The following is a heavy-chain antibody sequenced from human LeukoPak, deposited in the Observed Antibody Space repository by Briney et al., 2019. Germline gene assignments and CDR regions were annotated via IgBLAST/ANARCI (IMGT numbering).Heavy chain of an antibody. CDR1: GYTFTGCY. J-gene: IGHJ5*02. CDR2: INPNSGGT. CDR3: ARIPADPYYYDSSGYAYNWFDP. V-gene: IGHV1-2*02. D-gene: IGHD3-22*01. Sequence: ASVKVSCKASGYTFTGCYMHWVRQAPGQGLEWMGWINPNSGGTNYAQKFQGRVTMTRDTSISTAYMELSRLRSDDTAVYYCARIPADPYYYDSSGYAYNWFDPWGQGTLVTVSS.